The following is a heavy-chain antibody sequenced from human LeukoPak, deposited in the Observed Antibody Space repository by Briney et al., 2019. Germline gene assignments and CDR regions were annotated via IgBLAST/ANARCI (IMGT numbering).Heavy chain of an antibody. Sequence: GGSLRLSCAASGFTFSSYAMHWVRQAPGKGLEWVAVISYDGSNKYYADSVKGRFTISRDNSKNTLYLQMNSLRAEDTAVYYCARGPVVGATKYEYFQHWGQGTLVTVSS. V-gene: IGHV3-30*04. D-gene: IGHD1-26*01. CDR1: GFTFSSYA. CDR3: ARGPVVGATKYEYFQH. CDR2: ISYDGSNK. J-gene: IGHJ1*01.